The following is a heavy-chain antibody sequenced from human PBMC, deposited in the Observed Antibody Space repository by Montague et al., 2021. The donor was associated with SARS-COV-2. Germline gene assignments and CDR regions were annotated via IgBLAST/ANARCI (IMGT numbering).Heavy chain of an antibody. J-gene: IGHJ3*02. CDR3: ARDPNQYDILTGSYRGYYAFDI. Sequence: SLRLSCAASGFTVSSNYMSWVRQAPGKGLEWVSVIYSGGSTNYADSVKGRFIISSDTSTNTLYHQMNSLRAEDKAVYYCARDPNQYDILTGSYRGYYAFDIWGQGTMVTVSS. CDR2: IYSGGST. CDR1: GFTVSSNY. V-gene: IGHV3-66*01. D-gene: IGHD3-9*01.